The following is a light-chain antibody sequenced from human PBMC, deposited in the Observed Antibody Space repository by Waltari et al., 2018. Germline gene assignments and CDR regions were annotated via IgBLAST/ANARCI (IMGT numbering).Light chain of an antibody. CDR2: GAS. Sequence: EIVLPQSPGTLSLSQAERATLSCRASQSIGRYLAWYQQKPDQAPRLLIYGASSRATGIPDRFSGSGSGTDFSLTISRLEPEDFAVYYCQNHERLPATFGQGTKVEIK. CDR3: QNHERLPAT. CDR1: QSIGRY. V-gene: IGKV3-20*01. J-gene: IGKJ1*01.